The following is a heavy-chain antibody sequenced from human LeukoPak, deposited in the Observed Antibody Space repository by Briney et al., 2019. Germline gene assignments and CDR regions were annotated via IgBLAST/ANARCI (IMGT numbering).Heavy chain of an antibody. CDR2: LYYSGST. Sequence: SETLSLTCTVSGGSISSSSYYWGWIRQPPGKGLEWIGSLYYSGSTYYNPSLKSRVTISVDTSKNQFSLKLSSVTAADTAVYYCARHYGVVKLATNWFDPWGQGTLVTVS. V-gene: IGHV4-39*01. CDR3: ARHYGVVKLATNWFDP. CDR1: GGSISSSSYY. D-gene: IGHD2/OR15-2a*01. J-gene: IGHJ5*02.